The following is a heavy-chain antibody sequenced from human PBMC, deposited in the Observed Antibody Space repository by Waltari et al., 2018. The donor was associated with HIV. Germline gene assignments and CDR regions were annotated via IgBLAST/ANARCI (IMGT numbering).Heavy chain of an antibody. CDR2: INHSRST. D-gene: IGHD3-22*01. Sequence: QVQLQQWGAGLLKPSETLSLTCAVYGGSLSGYYWSWISQPPGKGLEWIGEINHSRSTNSNPSLMSRVTISVDTSKNQFSLKLSSVTAADTAVYYCARGLYYYDSSGYRDNYFDYWGQGTLVTVSS. CDR3: ARGLYYYDSSGYRDNYFDY. V-gene: IGHV4-34*01. J-gene: IGHJ4*02. CDR1: GGSLSGYY.